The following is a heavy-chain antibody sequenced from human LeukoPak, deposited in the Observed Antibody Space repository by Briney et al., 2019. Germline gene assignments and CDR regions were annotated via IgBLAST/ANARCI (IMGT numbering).Heavy chain of an antibody. CDR1: GYTFTSYY. CDR3: ARVFYTVAYDY. V-gene: IGHV1-46*01. J-gene: IGHJ4*02. D-gene: IGHD5-12*01. Sequence: ASVKVSCKASGYTFTSYYMHWVRQAPGQGLEWMGIINPSGGSTSYAQKFQGRVTITRDTSTSTVYMELSSLRSEDTAVYYCARVFYTVAYDYWGQGTLVTVSS. CDR2: INPSGGST.